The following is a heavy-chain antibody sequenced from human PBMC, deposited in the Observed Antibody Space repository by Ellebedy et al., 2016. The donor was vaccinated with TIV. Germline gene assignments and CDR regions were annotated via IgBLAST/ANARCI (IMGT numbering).Heavy chain of an antibody. CDR3: ARDAGYYYYGMDV. Sequence: GESLKISCAASGFTFTSYWMNWVRQAPGKGLEWVANIKEDGSEKYYVHSVKGRFTISRDNAKNSLYLQMNSRRAEDTAVYYCARDAGYYYYGMDVWGQGTTVTVSS. CDR1: GFTFTSYW. CDR2: IKEDGSEK. J-gene: IGHJ6*02. D-gene: IGHD6-13*01. V-gene: IGHV3-7*01.